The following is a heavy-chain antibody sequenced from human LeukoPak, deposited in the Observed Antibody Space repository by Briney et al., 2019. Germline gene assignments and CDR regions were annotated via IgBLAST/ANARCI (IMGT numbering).Heavy chain of an antibody. V-gene: IGHV1-69*05. Sequence: SVKVSCKASGGTFSSYAISWVRQAPGQGLEWMGRIIPIFGTANYAQKFQGRVTITTDESTSTAYMELSSLRSEDTALYYCARVPYCGSYPNYFDYGGQGTLVTVSS. CDR2: IIPIFGTA. J-gene: IGHJ4*02. CDR1: GGTFSSYA. D-gene: IGHD1-26*01. CDR3: ARVPYCGSYPNYFDY.